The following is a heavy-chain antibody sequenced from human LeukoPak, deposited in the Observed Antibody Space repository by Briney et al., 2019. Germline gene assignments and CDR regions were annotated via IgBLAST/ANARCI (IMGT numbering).Heavy chain of an antibody. V-gene: IGHV1-8*01. CDR2: TNPNSGNT. D-gene: IGHD2-2*01. J-gene: IGHJ6*02. CDR1: GYTFTSYD. Sequence: ASVKVSCKASGYTFTSYDINWVRQATGQGLEWMGWTNPNSGNTGYAQKFQGRVTMTRNTSISTAYMELSSLRSEDTAVYYCARGPGYQLLSSYYYYGMDVWGQGTTVTVSS. CDR3: ARGPGYQLLSSYYYYGMDV.